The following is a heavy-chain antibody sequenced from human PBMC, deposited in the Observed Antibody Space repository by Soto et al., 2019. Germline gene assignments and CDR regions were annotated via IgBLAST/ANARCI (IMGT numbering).Heavy chain of an antibody. J-gene: IGHJ6*02. CDR2: IYHSGST. V-gene: IGHV4-4*02. CDR1: GGSISSSNW. CDR3: ASEGQSGITGTTSDYYYGMDV. D-gene: IGHD1-7*01. Sequence: PSETLSLTCAVSGGSISSSNWWSWVRQPPGKGLEWIGEIYHSGSTNYIPSLKSRVTISVDKSKNQFSLKLSSVTAADTAVYYCASEGQSGITGTTSDYYYGMDVWGQGTTVTVSS.